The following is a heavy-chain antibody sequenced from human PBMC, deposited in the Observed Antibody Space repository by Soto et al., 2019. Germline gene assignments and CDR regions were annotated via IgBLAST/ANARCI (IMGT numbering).Heavy chain of an antibody. J-gene: IGHJ4*02. CDR3: TRVGVGHYEFDY. V-gene: IGHV3-74*01. CDR2: IKTDGSST. CDR1: GFTFSSYW. Sequence: EVQLVESGGALVQPGGSLRLSCAASGFTFSSYWMHWVRQAPGEGLVWVSRIKTDGSSTSYGDSVKGRFTISRDNTKKTMYLKRNSLRVEDTAVYYCTRVGVGHYEFDYWGQGTLVTVSS. D-gene: IGHD3-16*01.